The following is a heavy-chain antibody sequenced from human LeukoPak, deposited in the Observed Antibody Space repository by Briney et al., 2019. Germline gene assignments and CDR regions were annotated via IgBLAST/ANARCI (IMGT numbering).Heavy chain of an antibody. CDR2: IYYSGST. J-gene: IGHJ5*02. D-gene: IGHD6-25*01. V-gene: IGHV4-31*03. CDR3: ARSRDPHSSAEPEDWFDP. CDR1: GGSISSGGYY. Sequence: PSQTLSLTCTVSGGSISSGGYYWSWIRQHPGKGLEWIGYIYYSGSTYYSPSLKSRVTISVDTSKNQFSLKLSSVTAADTAVYYCARSRDPHSSAEPEDWFDPWGQGTLVTVSS.